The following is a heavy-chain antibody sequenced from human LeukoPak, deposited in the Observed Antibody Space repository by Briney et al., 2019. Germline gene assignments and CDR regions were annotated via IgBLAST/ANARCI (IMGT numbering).Heavy chain of an antibody. V-gene: IGHV1-2*02. CDR1: GYTFTGYY. D-gene: IGHD1-26*01. CDR3: ARGKVGVDWCFDI. CDR2: ISPYNGGT. J-gene: IGHJ2*01. Sequence: GASVKVSCKASGYTFTGYYVHWVRQAPGQGLEWIGSISPYNGGTKFAQNFQGRVSMTSDASISTASMELRSLTPDDTAVYYCARGKVGVDWCFDIWGRGTLVSVSS.